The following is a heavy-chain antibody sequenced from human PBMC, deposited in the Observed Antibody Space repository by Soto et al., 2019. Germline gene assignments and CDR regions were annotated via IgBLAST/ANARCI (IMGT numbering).Heavy chain of an antibody. J-gene: IGHJ6*02. CDR1: GGAFSNAV. CDR3: ARGRYGMDV. CDR2: YIPTFGTA. Sequence: SVKVSCKASGGAFSNAVVSWMRQAPGQGLEWMGGYIPTFGTANYAQKFQGRVTVIADESTSTAYMEVTSLRSEDTAVYYCARGRYGMDVWGQGTTVTVSS. V-gene: IGHV1-69*01.